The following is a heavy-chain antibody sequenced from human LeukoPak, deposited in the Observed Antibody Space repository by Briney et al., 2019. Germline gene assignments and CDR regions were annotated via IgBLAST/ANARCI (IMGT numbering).Heavy chain of an antibody. D-gene: IGHD3-10*01. V-gene: IGHV4-4*02. CDR2: VHHTGRT. Sequence: PSETLSLTCVVSGGSISDSFEHYRSWVRQSPGKEFEWIAEVHHTGRTIYSPSFARRVAISADTSKNQVSLIVTSVTAADTAVYYCARGSDYTWGGWGQGTLVTVSS. CDR1: GGSISDSFEHY. CDR3: ARGSDYTWGG. J-gene: IGHJ4*01.